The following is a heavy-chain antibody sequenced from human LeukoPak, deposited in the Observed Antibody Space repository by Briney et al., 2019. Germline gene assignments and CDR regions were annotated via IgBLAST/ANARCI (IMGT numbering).Heavy chain of an antibody. CDR1: SASISSYY. V-gene: IGHV4-59*01. Sequence: SETLSLTCTVSSASISSYYWSWIRQPPGKGLEWIGYIYYSGSTNYNPSLKSRVTISVDTSKNQFSLKLSSVTAADTAVYYCARGYSYGSISFDYWGQGTLVTVSS. D-gene: IGHD5-18*01. CDR2: IYYSGST. CDR3: ARGYSYGSISFDY. J-gene: IGHJ4*02.